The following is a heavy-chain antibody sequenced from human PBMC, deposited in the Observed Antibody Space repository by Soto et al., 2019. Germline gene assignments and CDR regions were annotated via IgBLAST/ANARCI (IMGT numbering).Heavy chain of an antibody. CDR3: ARTLLLWFGEPFYGMDV. CDR1: GFTFSSYA. Sequence: QPGGSLRLSCAASGFTFSSYAMSWVRQAPGKGLEWVSSISGSGGSTYYADSVKGRFTISRDNSKNTLYLQMNSLRAEDTAVYYCARTLLLWFGEPFYGMDVWGQGTTVTVS. CDR2: ISGSGGST. V-gene: IGHV3-23*01. J-gene: IGHJ6*02. D-gene: IGHD3-10*01.